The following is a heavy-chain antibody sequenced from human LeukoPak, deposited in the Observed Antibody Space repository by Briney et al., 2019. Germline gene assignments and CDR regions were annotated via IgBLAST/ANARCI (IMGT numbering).Heavy chain of an antibody. D-gene: IGHD2-21*02. V-gene: IGHV4-39*01. J-gene: IGHJ4*02. CDR3: ARTFCGGDCSFDY. CDR2: TYYTGST. CDR1: GDSVSSNNYY. Sequence: SETLPLTCTVSGDSVSSNNYYWGWIRQPPGKGLEWIGCTYYTGSTYYNPSLKSRVTVSVDTSKNQFSLKLSSVTAADTAVYYCARTFCGGDCSFDYWGQGTLVTVSS.